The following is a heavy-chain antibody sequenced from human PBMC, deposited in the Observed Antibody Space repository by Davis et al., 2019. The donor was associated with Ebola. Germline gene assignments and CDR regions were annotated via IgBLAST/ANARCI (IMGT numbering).Heavy chain of an antibody. J-gene: IGHJ6*02. V-gene: IGHV3-23*01. D-gene: IGHD6-13*01. Sequence: PGGSLRLSCAASGFTFSSYAMSWVRQAPGKGLEWVSAISGSGGSTYYADSVKGRFTISRDNSKNTLYLQMNSLRAEDTAVYYCARSIAAARWYYYGMDVWGQGTTVTVSS. CDR3: ARSIAAARWYYYGMDV. CDR1: GFTFSSYA. CDR2: ISGSGGST.